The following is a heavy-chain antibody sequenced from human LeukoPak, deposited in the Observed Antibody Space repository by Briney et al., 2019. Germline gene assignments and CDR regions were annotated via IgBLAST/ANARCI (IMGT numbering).Heavy chain of an antibody. CDR1: GFTFSSYA. CDR3: AREALHYYDSRCFDY. Sequence: GGSLRLSCAASGFTFSSYAMHWVRQAPGKGLEWVAVISYDGSNKYYADSVKGRFTISRDNSKNTLYLQMNSLRAEDTAVYYCAREALHYYDSRCFDYWGQGTLVTVSS. J-gene: IGHJ4*02. D-gene: IGHD3-22*01. CDR2: ISYDGSNK. V-gene: IGHV3-30-3*01.